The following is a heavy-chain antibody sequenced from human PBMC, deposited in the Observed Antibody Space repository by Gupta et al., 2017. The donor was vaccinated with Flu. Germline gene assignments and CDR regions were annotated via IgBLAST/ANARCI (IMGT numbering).Heavy chain of an antibody. Sequence: GKGLEWIGEIYHSGSTNYNPSLKSRVTISVDKSKNQFSLKLSSVTAADTAVYYCAKEGSGPDHQFDYWGQGTLVTVSS. V-gene: IGHV4-4*02. CDR3: AKEGSGPDHQFDY. D-gene: IGHD3-3*01. CDR2: IYHSGST. J-gene: IGHJ4*02.